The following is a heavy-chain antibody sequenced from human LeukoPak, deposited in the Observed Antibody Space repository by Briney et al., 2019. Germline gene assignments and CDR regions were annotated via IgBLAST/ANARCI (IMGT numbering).Heavy chain of an antibody. CDR3: ARYSRVHRYSSGGSCYDY. V-gene: IGHV1-18*01. CDR2: ISAYNGNT. D-gene: IGHD2-15*01. CDR1: GYTFTSYG. Sequence: ASVKDSCKASGYTFTSYGISWVRQAPGQGLEWMGWISAYNGNTNYGQKLQGRVTMTTDTSTSTAYMELKNLRSDDTAVYYYARYSRVHRYSSGGSCYDYWGQGTLVTVSS. J-gene: IGHJ4*02.